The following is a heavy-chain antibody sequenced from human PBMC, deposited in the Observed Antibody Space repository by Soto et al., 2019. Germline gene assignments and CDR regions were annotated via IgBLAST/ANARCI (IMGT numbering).Heavy chain of an antibody. CDR3: ARDLGDYYGMDV. V-gene: IGHV4-59*01. CDR2: IYYSGST. J-gene: IGHJ6*02. CDR1: GGSISSYY. Sequence: SETLSLTCTVSGGSISSYYWSWIRQPPGKGLEWIGYIYYSGSTNYNPSLKSRVTISVDTSKNQFSLKLSSVTAADTAVYYCARDLGDYYGMDVWGQGTTVTVS. D-gene: IGHD3-16*01.